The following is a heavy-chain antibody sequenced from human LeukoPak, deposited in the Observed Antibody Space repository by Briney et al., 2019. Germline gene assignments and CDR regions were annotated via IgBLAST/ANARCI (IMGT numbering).Heavy chain of an antibody. Sequence: GGSLRLSCAGSGFTFRRYAVNWVRQAPGKGLEWVSAISGSDDSKTYYAASVKGRFTISRDNSKNTLYLQMNSLRAEDTAVYYCAKDEMDIVVVPAAIHWDYYYYMDVWGKGTTVTVSS. CDR1: GFTFRRYA. J-gene: IGHJ6*03. V-gene: IGHV3-23*01. CDR2: ISGSDDSKT. D-gene: IGHD2-2*02. CDR3: AKDEMDIVVVPAAIHWDYYYYMDV.